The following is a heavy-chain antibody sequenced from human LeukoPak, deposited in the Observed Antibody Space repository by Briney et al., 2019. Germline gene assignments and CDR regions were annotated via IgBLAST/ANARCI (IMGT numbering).Heavy chain of an antibody. V-gene: IGHV1-2*04. CDR2: INPNSGGT. J-gene: IGHJ3*02. CDR1: GYTFTGYY. CDR3: ARRSSDWHRGGGAFDI. Sequence: VASVKVSCKASGYTFTGYYMHWVRQDPGQGLEWMGWINPNSGGTNYAQKFQGWVTMTRDTSISTAYMELSRLRSDDTAVYYCARRSSDWHRGGGAFDIWGQGTMVTVSS. D-gene: IGHD3-9*01.